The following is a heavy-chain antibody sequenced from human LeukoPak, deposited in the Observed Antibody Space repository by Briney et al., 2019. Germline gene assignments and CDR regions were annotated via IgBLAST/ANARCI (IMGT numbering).Heavy chain of an antibody. CDR1: GGSISSSSYY. Sequence: PSETLSLTCTVSGGSISSSSYYWGWIRQPPGKGLEWIGSIYYSGSTYYNPSLKSRVTISVDTSKNQFSLKLSSVTAADTAVCYCARDRHVLLWFGELHYYMDVWGKGTTVTVSS. D-gene: IGHD3-10*01. J-gene: IGHJ6*03. V-gene: IGHV4-39*07. CDR2: IYYSGST. CDR3: ARDRHVLLWFGELHYYMDV.